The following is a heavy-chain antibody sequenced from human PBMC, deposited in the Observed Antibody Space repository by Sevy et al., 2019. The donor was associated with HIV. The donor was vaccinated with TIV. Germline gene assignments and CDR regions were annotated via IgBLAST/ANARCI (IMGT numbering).Heavy chain of an antibody. V-gene: IGHV3-53*01. J-gene: IGHJ4*02. Sequence: GGSLRLSCVVSGFSVSTNYVSWVRQAPGKGLEWVSAIYSGGNTYYADSVKGRFTISRDNSKNTVYLDMSSLRATDTAVYYCARGKHVSDYYGSFDYWGQGTLVTVSS. CDR1: GFSVSTNY. D-gene: IGHD3-3*01. CDR2: IYSGGNT. CDR3: ARGKHVSDYYGSFDY.